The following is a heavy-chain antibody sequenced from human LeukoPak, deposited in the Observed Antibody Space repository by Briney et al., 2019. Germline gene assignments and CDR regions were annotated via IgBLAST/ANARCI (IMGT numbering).Heavy chain of an antibody. CDR1: GYTFTSYY. CDR2: INPSGGST. J-gene: IGHJ4*02. D-gene: IGHD3-3*01. Sequence: ASVKVSCKASGYTFTSYYMHWVRQAPGQGLEWMGIINPSGGSTSYAQKFQGRITMTRDTSTSTVYMELSSLRSEDTAVYYCARVLEWSKTPHHFFDYWGQGTLVTVSS. CDR3: ARVLEWSKTPHHFFDY. V-gene: IGHV1-46*01.